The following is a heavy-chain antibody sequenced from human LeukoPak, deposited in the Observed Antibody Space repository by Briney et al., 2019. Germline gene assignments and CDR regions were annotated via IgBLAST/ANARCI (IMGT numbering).Heavy chain of an antibody. CDR2: IYHSGST. Sequence: SETLSLTCAVSGGSISSKNWWSWVRQPPGKGLKWIGEIYHSGSTNNNPSLKSRVTISVDKSKNQFSLNLRSVTAADTAVYYCARAGLDCSGGSCYGGLDYWGQGALVTVSS. D-gene: IGHD2-15*01. CDR1: GGSISSKNW. V-gene: IGHV4-4*02. J-gene: IGHJ4*02. CDR3: ARAGLDCSGGSCYGGLDY.